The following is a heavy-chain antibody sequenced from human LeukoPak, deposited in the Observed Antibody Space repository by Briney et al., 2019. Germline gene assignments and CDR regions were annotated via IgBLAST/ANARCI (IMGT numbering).Heavy chain of an antibody. Sequence: PGGSLRLSCAASGFTFSSYSMNWVRQAPGKGLEWVSYISSSSSTIYYADSVKGRFTISRDNAKNSLYLQMNSLRAEDTAVYYCARDHEAGSVDYWGQGTLVTVSS. J-gene: IGHJ4*02. D-gene: IGHD6-19*01. V-gene: IGHV3-48*04. CDR2: ISSSSSTI. CDR1: GFTFSSYS. CDR3: ARDHEAGSVDY.